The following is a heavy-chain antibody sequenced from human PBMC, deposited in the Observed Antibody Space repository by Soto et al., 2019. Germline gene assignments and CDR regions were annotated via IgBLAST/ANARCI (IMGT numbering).Heavy chain of an antibody. D-gene: IGHD3-10*01. V-gene: IGHV3-30-3*01. J-gene: IGHJ5*02. Sequence: QVQLVESGGGVVQPGRSLRLSCAASGFTFSSYAMHWVRQAPGKGLEWVAVISYDGSNKYYADSVKGRFTISRDNSKNTLYLQMNRLRAEDTAVYYCARVAIRGVIRNNCFDPWGQGPLVTVAS. CDR1: GFTFSSYA. CDR2: ISYDGSNK. CDR3: ARVAIRGVIRNNCFDP.